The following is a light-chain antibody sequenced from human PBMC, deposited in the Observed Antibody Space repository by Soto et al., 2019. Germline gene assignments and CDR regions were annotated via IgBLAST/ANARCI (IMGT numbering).Light chain of an antibody. J-gene: IGLJ1*01. CDR1: SSDIGSNT. CDR3: KSYAGSNTYV. V-gene: IGLV1-44*01. CDR2: EVV. Sequence: QSVLTQPPSASGTPGQRVTISCSGSSSDIGSNTVNWYQHHPGKAPRLIIYEVVQRPSGVPDRFSGSKSGNTASLTVSGLQAADKADYFCKSYAGSNTYVFGSGTKVTVL.